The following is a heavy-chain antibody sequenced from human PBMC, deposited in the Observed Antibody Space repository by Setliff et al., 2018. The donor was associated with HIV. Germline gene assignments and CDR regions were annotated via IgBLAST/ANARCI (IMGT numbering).Heavy chain of an antibody. V-gene: IGHV3-7*01. J-gene: IGHJ4*02. D-gene: IGHD1-26*01. CDR3: ARDSGTVVGATGPGY. Sequence: PGGSLRLSCAASGFNFSSHTMNWIRQAPGKGLEWVANINRDGSETYYLDPVKGRFTISRDNAKNSLYQQMNSLRVDDTAVYYCARDSGTVVGATGPGYWGQGTLVTVSS. CDR2: INRDGSET. CDR1: GFNFSSHT.